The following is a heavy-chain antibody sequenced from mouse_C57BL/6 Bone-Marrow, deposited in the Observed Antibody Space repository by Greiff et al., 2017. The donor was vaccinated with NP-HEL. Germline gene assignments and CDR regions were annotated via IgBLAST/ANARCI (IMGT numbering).Heavy chain of an antibody. CDR1: GFSLSTFGMG. Sequence: QVTLKESGPGILQPSQTLSLTCSFSGFSLSTFGMGVGWIRQPSGKGLEWLAHIWWDDDKYYNPALKSRPTISKDTSKNQVFLKIANVDTADTATYYCALYYYGPDWYFDVWGTGTTVTVSS. CDR3: ALYYYGPDWYFDV. CDR2: IWWDDDK. D-gene: IGHD1-1*01. V-gene: IGHV8-8*01. J-gene: IGHJ1*03.